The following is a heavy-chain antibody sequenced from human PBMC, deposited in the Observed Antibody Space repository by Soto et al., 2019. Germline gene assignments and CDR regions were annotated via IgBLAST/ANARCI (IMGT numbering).Heavy chain of an antibody. CDR2: ISSSSSNI. CDR1: GFTFSSYS. V-gene: IGHV3-48*02. Sequence: VQLVESGGGLVQPGGSLRLSCAASGFTFSSYSMNWVRQAPGKGLEWVSYISSSSSNIYYVDSVKGRVTISRDNAKNSLDRQRNSRRDEDTAVYYWARDRAGAQYGVDVWGQGTTVTVSS. CDR3: ARDRAGAQYGVDV. D-gene: IGHD1-26*01. J-gene: IGHJ6*02.